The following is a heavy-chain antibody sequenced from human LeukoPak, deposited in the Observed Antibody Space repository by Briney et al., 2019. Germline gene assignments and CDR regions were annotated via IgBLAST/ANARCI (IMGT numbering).Heavy chain of an antibody. CDR1: GYTFTSYG. J-gene: IGHJ4*02. D-gene: IGHD6-19*01. V-gene: IGHV1-18*01. Sequence: ASVKASCKASGYTFTSYGISWVRQAPGQGLEWMGWISAYNGNTNYAQKLQGRVTMTTDTSASTAYVELRSLRSDDTAVYYCARDWGIAVAGEGGYWGQGTLVTVSS. CDR2: ISAYNGNT. CDR3: ARDWGIAVAGEGGY.